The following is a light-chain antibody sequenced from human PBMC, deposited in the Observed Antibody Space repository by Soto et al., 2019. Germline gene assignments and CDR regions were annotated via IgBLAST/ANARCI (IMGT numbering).Light chain of an antibody. CDR3: QQYDSPRQST. CDR2: GAS. Sequence: EIVLTQSPGTLSLSPGERATLSCRASQSVSSSFLAWYQQKPGQAPRLLIYGASSRATGIPDRFSGSGSGTDFTLTISRLEPEDFAVYYCQQYDSPRQSTFGPGNKVEIK. V-gene: IGKV3-20*01. CDR1: QSVSSSF. J-gene: IGKJ1*01.